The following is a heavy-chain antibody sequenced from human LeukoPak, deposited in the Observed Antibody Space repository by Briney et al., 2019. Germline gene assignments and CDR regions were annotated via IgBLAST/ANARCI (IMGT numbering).Heavy chain of an antibody. J-gene: IGHJ4*02. Sequence: GGSLRLSCAASGFTFSNYWMHWVRQAPGEGLVGVSVINGDGSTTIYADSVKGRFTISRDNAKNTLSLQMNSLRAEDTAVYYCARRNTNDLDYWGQGTLVTVSS. D-gene: IGHD1-1*01. CDR3: ARRNTNDLDY. CDR1: GFTFSNYW. CDR2: INGDGSTT. V-gene: IGHV3-74*01.